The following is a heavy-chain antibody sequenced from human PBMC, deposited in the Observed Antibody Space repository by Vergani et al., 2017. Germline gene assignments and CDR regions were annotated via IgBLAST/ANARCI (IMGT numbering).Heavy chain of an antibody. V-gene: IGHV1-2*02. D-gene: IGHD6-13*01. Sequence: QVQLVQFGTEVKKPGASVKASCKASGYTFNGYYIHWVRQASGQGLEYMGWYDTNSDGTNYAQMFQGRVTMTRDTSICTAYMELSRLRTDETAVYYCARGWSGYSTSWYFDFWGQGTLVTVSS. J-gene: IGHJ4*02. CDR3: ARGWSGYSTSWYFDF. CDR2: YDTNSDGT. CDR1: GYTFNGYY.